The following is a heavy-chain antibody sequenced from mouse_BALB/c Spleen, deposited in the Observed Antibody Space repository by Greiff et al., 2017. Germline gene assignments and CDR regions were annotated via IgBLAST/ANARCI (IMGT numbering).Heavy chain of an antibody. Sequence: QVQLQQSGPELVKPGASVKISCKASGYAFSSSWMNWVKQRPGQGLEWIGRIYPGDGDTNYNGKFKGKATLTADKSSSTAYMQLSSLTSVDSAVYFCERPLFENAMDYWGQGTSVTVSS. CDR2: IYPGDGDT. CDR1: GYAFSSSW. V-gene: IGHV1-82*01. CDR3: ERPLFENAMDY. J-gene: IGHJ4*01.